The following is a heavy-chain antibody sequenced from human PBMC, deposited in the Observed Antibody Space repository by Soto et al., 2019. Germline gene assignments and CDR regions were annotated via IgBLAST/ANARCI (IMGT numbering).Heavy chain of an antibody. D-gene: IGHD3-10*01. CDR3: AKIGTYLRMDV. V-gene: IGHV3-48*01. CDR1: GFTFSSYS. CDR2: ISSGSGTT. Sequence: EVQLVESGGGLVQPGGSLRLSCAVSGFTFSSYSMNWVPQAPGKGLEWVSYISSGSGTTYYADSVKGRFSISRDNANNSLYLQMNSLRVEDTAVYYCAKIGTYLRMDVWGQGTTVTVSS. J-gene: IGHJ6*02.